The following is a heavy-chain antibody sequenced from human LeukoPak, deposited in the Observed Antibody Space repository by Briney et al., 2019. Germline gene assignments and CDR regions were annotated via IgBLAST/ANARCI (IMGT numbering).Heavy chain of an antibody. CDR1: GYTFTSYD. V-gene: IGHV1-8*01. D-gene: IGHD3-10*01. CDR2: MNPNSGNT. J-gene: IGHJ4*02. Sequence: ASVKVSCKASGYTFTSYDINWVRQATGQGLEWMGWMNPNSGNTGYAQKFQGRVTMTRNTSISTAYMELSSLRSEDTAVYYCARGPVRILWSRESLYYFDYWGQGTLVTVSS. CDR3: ARGPVRILWSRESLYYFDY.